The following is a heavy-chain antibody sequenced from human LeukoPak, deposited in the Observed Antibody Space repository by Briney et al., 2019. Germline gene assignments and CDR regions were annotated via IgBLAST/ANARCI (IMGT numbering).Heavy chain of an antibody. V-gene: IGHV3-21*06. CDR1: GFTFSSYS. CDR2: ISSSTSYI. J-gene: IGHJ1*01. CDR3: VRGRYCSSGRCSESLQY. D-gene: IGHD2-15*01. Sequence: GGSLRLSYVASGFTFSSYSMTWVRQALGKALEWVSSISSSTSYIFYADSLKGRITVSRDNAENLLYLQMNYLRAEDTAIYYCVRGRYCSSGRCSESLQYWGRGTLITVSS.